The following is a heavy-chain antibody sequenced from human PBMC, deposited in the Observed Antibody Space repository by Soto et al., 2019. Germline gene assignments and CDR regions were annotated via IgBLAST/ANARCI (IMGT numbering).Heavy chain of an antibody. CDR1: GGSISSYY. D-gene: IGHD3-10*01. J-gene: IGHJ6*02. V-gene: IGHV4-30-4*08. CDR2: IYYSGST. CDR3: ARDLDSITMVRGVMNYGMDV. Sequence: PSETLSLTCTVSGGSISSYYWSWIRQPPGKGLEWIGYIYYSGSTYYNPSLKSRVTISVDTSKNQFSLKLSSVTAADTAVYYCARDLDSITMVRGVMNYGMDVWGQGTTVTVSS.